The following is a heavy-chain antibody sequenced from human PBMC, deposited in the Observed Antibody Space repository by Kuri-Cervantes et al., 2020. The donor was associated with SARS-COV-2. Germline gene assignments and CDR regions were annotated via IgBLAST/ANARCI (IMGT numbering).Heavy chain of an antibody. D-gene: IGHD2-2*02. CDR2: IWYDGSNK. J-gene: IGHJ6*02. CDR1: GFTFSSYG. V-gene: IGHV3-33*01. Sequence: GESLKISCAASGFTFSSYGMHWVRQAPGKGLEWVAVIWYDGSNKYYADSVKGRFTISRDNSKNTLYLQMNSLRAEDTAVYYCARAGQYQLLYDTKEAYYYGMDVWGQGTTVTDSS. CDR3: ARAGQYQLLYDTKEAYYYGMDV.